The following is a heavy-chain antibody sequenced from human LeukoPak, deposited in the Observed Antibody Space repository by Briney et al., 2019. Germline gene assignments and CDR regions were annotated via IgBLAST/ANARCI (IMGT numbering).Heavy chain of an antibody. J-gene: IGHJ6*02. Sequence: GGSLRLSCVASGFTFSSFSMDWVRQAPGKGLEWVSVIYSGGSTYYADSVKGRFTISRDNSKNTLYLQMNSLRAEDTAVYYCARDGGYSYGMYYYYGMDVWGQGTTVTVSS. CDR1: GFTFSSFS. CDR2: IYSGGST. D-gene: IGHD5-18*01. CDR3: ARDGGYSYGMYYYYGMDV. V-gene: IGHV3-66*01.